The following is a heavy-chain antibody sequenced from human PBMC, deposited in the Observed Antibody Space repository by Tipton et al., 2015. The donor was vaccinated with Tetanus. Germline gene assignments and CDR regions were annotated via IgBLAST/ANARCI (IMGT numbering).Heavy chain of an antibody. CDR1: GGSITSGTYY. CDR2: IYYYSGST. CDR3: ARQADNWFDP. Sequence: TLSLTCTVSGGSITSGTYYWGWIRQPPGKGLEWIGNIYYYSGSTYYNSPLKSRVTISLDTSKNHFSLGMTSVTAADTAVYYCARQADNWFDPWGQGTLVAVSS. V-gene: IGHV4-39*01. J-gene: IGHJ5*02.